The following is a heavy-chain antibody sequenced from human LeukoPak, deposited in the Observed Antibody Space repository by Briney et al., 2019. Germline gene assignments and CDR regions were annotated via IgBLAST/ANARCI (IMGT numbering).Heavy chain of an antibody. V-gene: IGHV5-51*01. CDR3: ARSGMTTVTSHFDY. CDR2: IYPTDSDT. Sequence: GESLKISCKGSRYSFTNSWIAWVRQMPGKGLEWMGIIYPTDSDTTYSPSFQGQVTISADKSISTAYLQWSSLQASDTAMYYCARSGMTTVTSHFDYWGQGTLVTVSS. D-gene: IGHD4-17*01. J-gene: IGHJ4*02. CDR1: RYSFTNSW.